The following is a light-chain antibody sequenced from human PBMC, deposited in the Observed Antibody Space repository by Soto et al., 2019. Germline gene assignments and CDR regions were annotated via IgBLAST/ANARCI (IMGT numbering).Light chain of an antibody. V-gene: IGKV3-15*01. CDR1: PSVNGN. Sequence: EVVVTQSPATLSVSPGERATLSCSASPSVNGNLAWYQQKPGQTPRLLIYDVSTRANGVPARYSGRGSRTEFSLTISSPQSEDFALYYCQEDNCSPPWTFGQGTRVVVK. CDR3: QEDNCSPPWT. J-gene: IGKJ1*01. CDR2: DVS.